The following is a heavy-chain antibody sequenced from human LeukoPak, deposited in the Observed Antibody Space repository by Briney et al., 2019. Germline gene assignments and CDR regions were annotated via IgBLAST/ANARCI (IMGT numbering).Heavy chain of an antibody. CDR2: IYYSGST. J-gene: IGHJ5*02. V-gene: IGHV4-39*07. Sequence: PSETLSLTCTVSGDSISSYYWGWIRQPPGKGLEWIGSIYYSGSTYYNPSLKSRVTISVDTSKNQFSLKLSSVTAADTAVYYCARTSGWFDPWGQGTLVTVSS. CDR1: GDSISSYY. CDR3: ARTSGWFDP.